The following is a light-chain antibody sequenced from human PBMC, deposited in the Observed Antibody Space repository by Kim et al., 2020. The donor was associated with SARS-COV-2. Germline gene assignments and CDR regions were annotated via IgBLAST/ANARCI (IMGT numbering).Light chain of an antibody. CDR3: SSYAGSNNYV. CDR1: SGVVGGYNY. CDR2: EVS. Sequence: GESGTISCSGTSGVVGGYNYGSWYQQHPGKAPKLMIYEVSKRPSGVPDRFSGSKSGNTASLTVSGLQAEDEADYYCSSYAGSNNYVFGTGTKVTVL. J-gene: IGLJ1*01. V-gene: IGLV2-8*01.